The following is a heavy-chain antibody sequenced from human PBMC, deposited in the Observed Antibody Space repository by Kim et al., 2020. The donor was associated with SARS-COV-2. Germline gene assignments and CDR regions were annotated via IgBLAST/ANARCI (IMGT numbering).Heavy chain of an antibody. D-gene: IGHD2-8*01. J-gene: IGHJ6*02. CDR1: GGTFSSYA. CDR3: AGLMVYAIRYYYYYGMDV. Sequence: SVKVSCKASGGTFSSYAISWVRQAPGQGLEWMGGIIPIFGTANYAQKFQGRVTITADESTSTAYMELSSLRSEDTAVYYCAGLMVYAIRYYYYYGMDVWGQGTTVTVSS. CDR2: IIPIFGTA. V-gene: IGHV1-69*13.